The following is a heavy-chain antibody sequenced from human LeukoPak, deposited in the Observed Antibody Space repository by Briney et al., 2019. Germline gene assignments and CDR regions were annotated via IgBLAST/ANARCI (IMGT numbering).Heavy chain of an antibody. CDR2: ISGSGGST. V-gene: IGHV3-23*01. Sequence: GGSLRLSCAASGFTFSSYARSWVRQAPGKGLEWVSAISGSGGSTYYADSVKCRFTISRDNSKNPLYLPMNSLRAEDTAVYYCANDYYGSGSYYNYYYYYGMDVWGQGTTVTVSS. D-gene: IGHD3-10*01. CDR3: ANDYYGSGSYYNYYYYYGMDV. CDR1: GFTFSSYA. J-gene: IGHJ6*02.